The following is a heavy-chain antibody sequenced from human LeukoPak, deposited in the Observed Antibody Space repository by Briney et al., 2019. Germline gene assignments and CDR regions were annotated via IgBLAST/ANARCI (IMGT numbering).Heavy chain of an antibody. Sequence: PSETLSLTCTVSGGSISSSSYYWGWIRQPPGKGLEWIGSIYYSGSTYYNPSLKSRVTISVDTSKNQFSLKLSSVTAADTAVYYCAREERRETPNHFDYWGQGTLVTVSS. J-gene: IGHJ4*02. V-gene: IGHV4-39*07. CDR3: AREERRETPNHFDY. CDR2: IYYSGST. D-gene: IGHD1-1*01. CDR1: GGSISSSSYY.